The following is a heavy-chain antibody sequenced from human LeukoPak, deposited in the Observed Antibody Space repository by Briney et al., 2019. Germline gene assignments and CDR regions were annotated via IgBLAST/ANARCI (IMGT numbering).Heavy chain of an antibody. D-gene: IGHD2-2*01. Sequence: PGGSLRLSCAASGFTFSSYGMHWVRQAPGKGLEWVAFIRYDGSNKYYADSVKGRFTISRDNSKNTLYLRMNSLRAEDTAVYYCAKDFRDWSYATSPDYWGQGTLVTVSS. V-gene: IGHV3-30*02. CDR2: IRYDGSNK. CDR3: AKDFRDWSYATSPDY. CDR1: GFTFSSYG. J-gene: IGHJ4*02.